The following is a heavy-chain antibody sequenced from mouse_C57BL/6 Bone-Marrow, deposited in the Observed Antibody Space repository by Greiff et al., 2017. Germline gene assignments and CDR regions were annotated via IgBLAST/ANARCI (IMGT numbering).Heavy chain of an antibody. V-gene: IGHV1-64*01. CDR2: IHPNSGST. Sequence: VQLQQPGAELVKPGASVKLSCKASGYTFTSYWMHWVKQRPGQGLEWIGMIHPNSGSTNYNEKFKSKATLTVEKYSSAAYMQLSSLTSEDSAVYYCATTTVPAFAYWGQGTLVTVAA. CDR3: ATTTVPAFAY. D-gene: IGHD1-1*01. CDR1: GYTFTSYW. J-gene: IGHJ3*01.